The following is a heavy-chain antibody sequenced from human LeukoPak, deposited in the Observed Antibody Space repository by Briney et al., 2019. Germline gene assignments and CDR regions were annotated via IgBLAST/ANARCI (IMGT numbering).Heavy chain of an antibody. J-gene: IGHJ2*01. CDR3: AKDIKGGSYYWYFDL. CDR1: GFTFSSYG. D-gene: IGHD1-26*01. CDR2: IRYDGSNK. Sequence: GGSLRLSCAASGFTFSSYGMHWVRQAPGKGLEWVAFIRYDGSNKYYADSVKGRFTISRDNSKNTLYLQMNSLRAEDTALYYCAKDIKGGSYYWYFDLWGRGTLVTVSS. V-gene: IGHV3-30*02.